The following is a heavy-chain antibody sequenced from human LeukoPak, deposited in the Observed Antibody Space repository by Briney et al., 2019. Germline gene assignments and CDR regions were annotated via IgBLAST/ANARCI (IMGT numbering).Heavy chain of an antibody. V-gene: IGHV3-7*04. Sequence: GGTLRLSCAASGFTFSTYWMSWVRQAPGKGLEWVANIKQDGSEKYYVDSVKGRFTISRDNAKNSLYLQMNSVGVEDTAVYYCGKDLGSSRPNFWGQGTLVTVSS. J-gene: IGHJ4*02. CDR1: GFTFSTYW. CDR2: IKQDGSEK. D-gene: IGHD3-16*01. CDR3: GKDLGSSRPNF.